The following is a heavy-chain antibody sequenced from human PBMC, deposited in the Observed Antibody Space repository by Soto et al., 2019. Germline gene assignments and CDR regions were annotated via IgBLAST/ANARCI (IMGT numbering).Heavy chain of an antibody. CDR3: ASRINEYYYDSSGYPDY. V-gene: IGHV3-23*01. D-gene: IGHD3-22*01. CDR1: GFTFSSYA. CDR2: ISGSGGST. J-gene: IGHJ4*02. Sequence: PGGSLRLSCAASGFTFSSYAMSWVRQAPGKGLEWVSAISGSGGSTYYADSVKGRFTISRDNSKNTLYLQMNSLRAEDTAVYYCASRINEYYYDSSGYPDYWGQGTLVTVSS.